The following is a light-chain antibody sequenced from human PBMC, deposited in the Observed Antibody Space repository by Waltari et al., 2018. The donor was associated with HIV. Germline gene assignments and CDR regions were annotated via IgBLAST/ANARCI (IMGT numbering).Light chain of an antibody. CDR2: KAC. CDR1: QSIRSW. J-gene: IGKJ1*01. Sequence: DLQMTQSPSTLSAFVGDRVTITYRASQSIRSWLAWYQQKPGKAPKLLVYKACSLESGIPSRFSVSGAGTEFTLTISSLQPDDFAAYYCQQYNSCTWTFGQGTKVEIK. V-gene: IGKV1-5*03. CDR3: QQYNSCTWT.